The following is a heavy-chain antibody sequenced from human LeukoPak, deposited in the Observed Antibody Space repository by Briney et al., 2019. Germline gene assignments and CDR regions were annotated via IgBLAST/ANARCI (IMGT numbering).Heavy chain of an antibody. J-gene: IGHJ4*02. CDR2: VKSKSAGETK. V-gene: IGHV3-15*01. D-gene: IGHD3-10*01. CDR3: TLIQGWGSGSYYRDF. CDR1: GLSISNDW. Sequence: GGSLRLSCAASGLSISNDWMSWVRQAPGKGLEWVARVKSKSAGETKDYAAPVKGRFTISRDDSKNTLYLQMNSLKTEDTAVYYCTLIQGWGSGSYYRDFWGQGTLVTVSS.